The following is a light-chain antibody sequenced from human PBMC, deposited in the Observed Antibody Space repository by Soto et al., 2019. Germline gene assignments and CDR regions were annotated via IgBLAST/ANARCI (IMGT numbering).Light chain of an antibody. CDR3: QYYDSSPGFT. J-gene: IGKJ3*01. V-gene: IGKV3-20*01. CDR2: AAF. CDR1: QSINNY. Sequence: TQSPSSLYASVVYIVTTTCKTSQSINNYLNWYQQRPGQPPRLLIYAAFSRATGVPDRFSASGSGTEFTLTITRLEPEDFAVYYCQYYDSSPGFTFGPGTKVDIK.